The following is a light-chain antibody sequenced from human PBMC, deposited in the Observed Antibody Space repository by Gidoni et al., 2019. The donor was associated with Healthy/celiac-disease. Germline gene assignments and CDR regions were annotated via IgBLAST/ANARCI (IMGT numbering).Light chain of an antibody. CDR1: QRVSSSY. Sequence: ETVLRQSPGTLSLSPGERATLSCRASQRVSSSYLAWYQQKPGQAPRLLIYGASSRATGIPDRFSGSGSGTDFTLTISRLEPEDFAVYYCQQYGSSATFGQGTRLEIK. CDR3: QQYGSSAT. V-gene: IGKV3-20*01. J-gene: IGKJ5*01. CDR2: GAS.